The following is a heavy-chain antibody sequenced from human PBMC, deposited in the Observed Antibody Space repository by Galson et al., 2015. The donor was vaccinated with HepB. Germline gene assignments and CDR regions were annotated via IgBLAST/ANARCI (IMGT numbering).Heavy chain of an antibody. CDR3: ARSPFLEWLLPNYYYYYMDV. CDR2: ISSSSSYI. D-gene: IGHD3-3*01. Sequence: SLRLSCAASGFTFSSYSMNWVRQAPGKGLEWVSSISSSSSYIYYADSVKGRFTISRDNAQNSLYLQMNSLRAEDTAVYYCARSPFLEWLLPNYYYYYMDVWGKGTTVTVSS. CDR1: GFTFSSYS. J-gene: IGHJ6*03. V-gene: IGHV3-21*01.